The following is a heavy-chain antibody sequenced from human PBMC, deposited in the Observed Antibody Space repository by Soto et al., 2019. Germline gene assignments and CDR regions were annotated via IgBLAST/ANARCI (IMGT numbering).Heavy chain of an antibody. CDR3: ATGQYYDDSSGYYYS. CDR2: ISSSSSYT. Sequence: QVQLVESGGGLVKPGGSLRLSCAASGFTFSDYYMSWIRQAPGKGLEWVSYISSSSSYTNYADSVKGRFTISRDNAKNSRYLQMNSLRAEDTAVYYCATGQYYDDSSGYYYSWGQGTLVTVSS. D-gene: IGHD3-22*01. CDR1: GFTFSDYY. V-gene: IGHV3-11*05. J-gene: IGHJ4*02.